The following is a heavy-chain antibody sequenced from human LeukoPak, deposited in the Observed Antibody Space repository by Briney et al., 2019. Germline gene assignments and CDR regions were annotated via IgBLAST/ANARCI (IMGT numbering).Heavy chain of an antibody. V-gene: IGHV3-23*01. J-gene: IGHJ3*02. CDR3: AKGYYDSSGYYPDAFDI. D-gene: IGHD3-22*01. CDR2: ISGSGGST. Sequence: AGGSLRLSCAASGFTFSSYAMSWVRQAPGKGLEWVSAISGSGGSTYYADSVKGRFTISRDNSKNTLYLQMNSLRAEDTAVYYCAKGYYDSSGYYPDAFDIWGQGTMVTVSS. CDR1: GFTFSSYA.